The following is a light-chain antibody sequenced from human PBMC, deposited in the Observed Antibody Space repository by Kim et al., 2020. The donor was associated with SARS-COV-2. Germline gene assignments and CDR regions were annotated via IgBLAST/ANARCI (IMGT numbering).Light chain of an antibody. CDR1: QSVNSNN. Sequence: WSPGERATRSCRASQSVNSNNFAWYQQKPGQAPRLLIYGTSSRATGIPDRFSGSGSETDFTLTITRLEPDDFAVYYCQQYGSLWTFGQGTKVDIK. V-gene: IGKV3-20*01. CDR2: GTS. CDR3: QQYGSLWT. J-gene: IGKJ1*01.